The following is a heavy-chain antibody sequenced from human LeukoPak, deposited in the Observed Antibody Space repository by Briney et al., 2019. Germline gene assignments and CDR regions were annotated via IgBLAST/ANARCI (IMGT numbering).Heavy chain of an antibody. CDR3: ARMDV. Sequence: GRSLRLSCAASGFTFSSYAMHWVRQAPGKGLEWVAVISYDGSNKYYADSVKGRFTISRDNAKLQMNSLRAEDTAVYYCARMDVWGQGTTVTVSS. CDR2: ISYDGSNK. V-gene: IGHV3-30*04. CDR1: GFTFSSYA. J-gene: IGHJ6*02.